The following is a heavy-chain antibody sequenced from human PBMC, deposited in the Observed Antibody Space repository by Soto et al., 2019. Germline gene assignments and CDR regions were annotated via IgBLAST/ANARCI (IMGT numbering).Heavy chain of an antibody. Sequence: QIQLVQSGAEVNDPGASVKVSFKASVYTFTSYGISWVRQAPGQGLEWMGWISAYNGNTNYAQKLQGRVTMTTDTSTSTAYMELRSLRSDDTAVDYCARGPLGYCSGGSCYAEFHYWGQGTLVTVSS. D-gene: IGHD2-15*01. J-gene: IGHJ4*02. CDR2: ISAYNGNT. V-gene: IGHV1-18*01. CDR3: ARGPLGYCSGGSCYAEFHY. CDR1: VYTFTSYG.